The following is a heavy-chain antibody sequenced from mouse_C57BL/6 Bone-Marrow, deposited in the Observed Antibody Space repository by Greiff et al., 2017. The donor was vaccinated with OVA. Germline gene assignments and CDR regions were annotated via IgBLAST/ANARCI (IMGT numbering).Heavy chain of an antibody. V-gene: IGHV14-4*01. J-gene: IGHJ1*03. D-gene: IGHD6-1*01. Sequence: EVQLKQSGAELVRPGASVKLSCTASGFNIKDDYMHWVKQRPEQGLEWIGWIDPENGDTEYASKFQGKATITADTSSNTAYLQLSSLTSEDTAVYYCTTWPRYFDVWGTGTTVTVSS. CDR2: IDPENGDT. CDR1: GFNIKDDY. CDR3: TTWPRYFDV.